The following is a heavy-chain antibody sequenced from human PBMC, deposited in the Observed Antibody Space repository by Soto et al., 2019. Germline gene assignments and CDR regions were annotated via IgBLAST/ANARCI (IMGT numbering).Heavy chain of an antibody. J-gene: IGHJ6*02. V-gene: IGHV3-33*01. CDR2: IWYDGSNK. CDR3: ARDFLRITMVRWPYYYYYGMDV. CDR1: GFTFSSYG. D-gene: IGHD3-10*01. Sequence: QVQLVESGGGVVQPGRSLRLSCAASGFTFSSYGMHWVRQAPGKGLEWVAVIWYDGSNKYYADSVKGRFTISRDNSKNTRYLQMNSLRAEDTAVYYCARDFLRITMVRWPYYYYYGMDVWGQGTTVTVSS.